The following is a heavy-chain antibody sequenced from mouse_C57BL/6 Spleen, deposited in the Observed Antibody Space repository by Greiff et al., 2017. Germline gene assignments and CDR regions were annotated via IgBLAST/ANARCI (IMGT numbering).Heavy chain of an antibody. D-gene: IGHD2-5*01. CDR1: GYTFTSYT. V-gene: IGHV1-4*01. Sequence: QVQLQQSGAELARPGASVKMSCKASGYTFTSYTMHWVKQRPGQGLEWIGYINPSSGYTKYNQKFKDKATLTADKSSSTAYMQLSSLTSEDSAVYYCARSENSNWFAYWGQGTLVTVSA. CDR3: ARSENSNWFAY. CDR2: INPSSGYT. J-gene: IGHJ3*01.